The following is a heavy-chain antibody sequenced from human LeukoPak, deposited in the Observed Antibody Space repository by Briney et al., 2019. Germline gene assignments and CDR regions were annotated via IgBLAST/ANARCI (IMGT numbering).Heavy chain of an antibody. D-gene: IGHD2/OR15-2a*01. CDR2: ISGSGST. V-gene: IGHV4-61*02. J-gene: IGHJ4*02. CDR3: ARVNRSGVLGRFDY. CDR1: GGSISSSFYY. Sequence: SETLSLTCTVSGGSISSSFYYWSWVRLPAGKGLEWVGRISGSGSTYYNPSLKSRVTISVDTSKNQFSLKLSSVTAADTAVYYCARVNRSGVLGRFDYWGQGTLVTVSS.